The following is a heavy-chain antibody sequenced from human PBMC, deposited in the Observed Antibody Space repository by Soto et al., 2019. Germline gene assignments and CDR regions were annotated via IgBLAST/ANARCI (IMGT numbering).Heavy chain of an antibody. Sequence: PGGSLRLSCAASGFTFSNYAMSWVRQAPGKGLEWVSAISGSGVSTYYADSVKGRFTISRDNSKNTLYLQMNSLRAEDTAVYYCAKDFAAAAGLNWFDPWGQGTLVTVSS. CDR3: AKDFAAAAGLNWFDP. D-gene: IGHD6-13*01. CDR1: GFTFSNYA. V-gene: IGHV3-23*01. J-gene: IGHJ5*02. CDR2: ISGSGVST.